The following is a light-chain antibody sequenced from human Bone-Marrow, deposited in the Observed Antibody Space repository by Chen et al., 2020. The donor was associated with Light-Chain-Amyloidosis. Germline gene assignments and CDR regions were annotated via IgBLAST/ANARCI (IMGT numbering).Light chain of an antibody. J-gene: IGKJ3*01. CDR1: QSVYTN. CDR2: DAS. CDR3: QHYNNWPFT. V-gene: IGKV3-15*01. Sequence: TQSPGPLSLSPGETATLSCRTSQSVYTNLAWYQHKPGQAPRLLIYDASTRAAGIPGRFSGSRSGVDFTLTISNIQSEDSAVYYCQHYNNWPFTFGPGTTVNIK.